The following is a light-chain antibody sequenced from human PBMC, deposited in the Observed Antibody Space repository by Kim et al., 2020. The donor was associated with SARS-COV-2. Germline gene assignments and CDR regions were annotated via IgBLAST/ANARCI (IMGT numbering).Light chain of an antibody. CDR1: QSVRSN. Sequence: SLGEKATFSCRSSQSVRSNLASYQQKPGQAPRLLIYDASNGATGIPVRFSGSGSGTEFTLTISSLQSEYFAVYYCQQYNDWPPLTFGPGTRLEIK. CDR3: QQYNDWPPLT. CDR2: DAS. V-gene: IGKV3-15*01. J-gene: IGKJ5*01.